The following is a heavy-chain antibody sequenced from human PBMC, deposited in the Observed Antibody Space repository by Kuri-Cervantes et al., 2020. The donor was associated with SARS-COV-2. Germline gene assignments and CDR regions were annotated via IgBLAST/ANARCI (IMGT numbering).Heavy chain of an antibody. J-gene: IGHJ4*02. CDR1: GFTFSSYS. CDR3: AKDQGDSYGISYFDY. V-gene: IGHV3-21*01. D-gene: IGHD5-18*01. Sequence: LSLTCAASGFTFSSYSMNWVRQAPGKGLEWVSSISSSSSYIYYADSVKGRFTISRDNAKNSLYLQMNSLRAEDTAVYYCAKDQGDSYGISYFDYWGQGTLVTVSS. CDR2: ISSSSSYI.